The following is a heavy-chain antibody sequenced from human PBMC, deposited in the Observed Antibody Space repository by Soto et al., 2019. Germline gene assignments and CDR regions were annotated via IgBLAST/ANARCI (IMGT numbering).Heavy chain of an antibody. CDR2: IYYSGST. CDR3: AQMVRGVLRWFDP. V-gene: IGHV4-31*03. D-gene: IGHD3-10*01. CDR1: GGSISSGGYY. J-gene: IGHJ5*02. Sequence: PSETLSLTCTVSGGSISSGGYYWSWIRQHPGKGLEWIGYIYYSGSTYYNPSLKSRVTISEDTSKNHLSLKLTSVTAADTAVYYCAQMVRGVLRWFDPWGQGTLVTVSS.